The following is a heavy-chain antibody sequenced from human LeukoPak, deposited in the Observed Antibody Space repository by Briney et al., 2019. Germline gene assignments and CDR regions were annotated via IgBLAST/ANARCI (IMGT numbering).Heavy chain of an antibody. J-gene: IGHJ6*02. V-gene: IGHV3-30*18. Sequence: GGSLRLSCAASGFTFSSYGMHWVRQAPGKGLEWVAVISYDGSNKYYADSVKGRFTISRDNSKNTLYLQMNSLRAEDTAVYYCAKVAPYCSSTNCYHSPYYGMDVWGQGTTVTVSS. CDR2: ISYDGSNK. CDR1: GFTFSSYG. D-gene: IGHD2-2*01. CDR3: AKVAPYCSSTNCYHSPYYGMDV.